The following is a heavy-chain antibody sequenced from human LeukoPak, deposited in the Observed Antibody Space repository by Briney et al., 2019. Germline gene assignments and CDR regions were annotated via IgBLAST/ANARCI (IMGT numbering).Heavy chain of an antibody. J-gene: IGHJ3*02. V-gene: IGHV4-39*01. CDR2: IYYSGST. D-gene: IGHD6-13*01. CDR3: ASADVAGIAAAGIPSAFDI. CDR1: GGSISSSSYY. Sequence: SETLSLTCTVSGGSISSSSYYWGWIRQPPGKGLEWIGSIYYSGSTYYNPSLKSRVTISVDTSKNQFSLKLSSVTAADTAVYYCASADVAGIAAAGIPSAFDIWGQGTMVTVSS.